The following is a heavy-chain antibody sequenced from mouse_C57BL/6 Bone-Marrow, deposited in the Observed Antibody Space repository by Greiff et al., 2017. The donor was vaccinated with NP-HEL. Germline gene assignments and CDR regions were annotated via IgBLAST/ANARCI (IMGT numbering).Heavy chain of an antibody. CDR1: GFSLTSYG. CDR2: IWRGGST. CDR3: AKRLTGYYYAMDY. Sequence: VQLQQSGPGLVQPSQSLSITCTVSGFSLTSYGVHWVRQSPGKGLEWLGVIWRGGSTDYNAAFMSRLSITKDNSKSQVFFKMNSLQADDTAIYYCAKRLTGYYYAMDYWGQGTSVTVSS. J-gene: IGHJ4*01. V-gene: IGHV2-5*01. D-gene: IGHD4-1*01.